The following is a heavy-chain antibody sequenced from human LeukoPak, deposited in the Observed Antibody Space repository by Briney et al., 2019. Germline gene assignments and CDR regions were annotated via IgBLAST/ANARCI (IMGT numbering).Heavy chain of an antibody. Sequence: GGSLRLSCAASGFAFSNYGMNWVRQAPGKGLEWVSGITGSGSTTYYADSVKGRFTISRDNSKNTLYLQMNSLRAEDTALYYCAKPAKTDYADYWGQGTLVTVSS. J-gene: IGHJ4*02. V-gene: IGHV3-23*01. CDR2: ITGSGSTT. CDR3: AKPAKTDYADY. CDR1: GFAFSNYG. D-gene: IGHD1-14*01.